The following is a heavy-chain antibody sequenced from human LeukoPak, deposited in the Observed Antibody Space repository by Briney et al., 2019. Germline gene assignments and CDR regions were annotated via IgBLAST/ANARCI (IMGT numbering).Heavy chain of an antibody. CDR1: GFTFSDYY. J-gene: IGHJ4*02. V-gene: IGHV3-11*04. Sequence: GGSLRLSCAASGFTFSDYYMSWIRQAPGKGLEWVSYISSSGSTIYYADSVKGRFTISRDNAKNSLYLQMNSLRAEDTAVYYCARGYGSGVHSNYYFDYWGQGTLVTVSS. CDR2: ISSSGSTI. CDR3: ARGYGSGVHSNYYFDY. D-gene: IGHD3-10*01.